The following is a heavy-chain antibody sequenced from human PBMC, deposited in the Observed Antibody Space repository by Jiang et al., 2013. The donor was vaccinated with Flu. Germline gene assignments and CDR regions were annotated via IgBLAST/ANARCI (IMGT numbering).Heavy chain of an antibody. D-gene: IGHD2-2*01. J-gene: IGHJ5*02. Sequence: GAEVKKPGASVKVSCKASGYTFTDYYMHWVRQAPGQGLEWMGWINPNSGGTNYARKFLGRVTVTRDTSISTVYMELSRLRSDDTAVYYCARDLYAYEGPDWFDPWGQGTLVTV. CDR1: GYTFTDYY. CDR3: ARDLYAYEGPDWFDP. CDR2: INPNSGGT. V-gene: IGHV1-2*02.